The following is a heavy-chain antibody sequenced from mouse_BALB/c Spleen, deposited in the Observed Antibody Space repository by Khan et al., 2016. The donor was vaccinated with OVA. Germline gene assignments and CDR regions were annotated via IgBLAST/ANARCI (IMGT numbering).Heavy chain of an antibody. CDR2: IWSDGST. Sequence: QVQLKESGPGLVAPSQSLSITCTISGFSLTNYGVHWVRQPPGKGLEWLVVIWSDGSTTYNSALKSRLTISKDNSKRQVFLKMNSLQTDDTGIYFCARQPYYHYNIMDYWGQGTSVTVSS. D-gene: IGHD2-10*01. CDR1: GFSLTNYG. J-gene: IGHJ4*01. V-gene: IGHV2-6-1*01. CDR3: ARQPYYHYNIMDY.